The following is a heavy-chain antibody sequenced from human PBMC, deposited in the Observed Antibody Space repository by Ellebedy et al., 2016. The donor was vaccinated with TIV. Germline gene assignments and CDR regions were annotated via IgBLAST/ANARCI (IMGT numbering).Heavy chain of an antibody. J-gene: IGHJ4*02. V-gene: IGHV1-18*04. CDR3: ATTDYHDPKFDY. CDR2: INPHSGGT. CDR1: GYTFTSYG. D-gene: IGHD1-1*01. Sequence: ASVKVSXXASGYTFTSYGISWVRQAPGQGLEWMGWINPHSGGTNYAQKFQGRVTMTEDTSTDTAYMELSSLRSEDTAVYYCATTDYHDPKFDYWGQGTLVTVSS.